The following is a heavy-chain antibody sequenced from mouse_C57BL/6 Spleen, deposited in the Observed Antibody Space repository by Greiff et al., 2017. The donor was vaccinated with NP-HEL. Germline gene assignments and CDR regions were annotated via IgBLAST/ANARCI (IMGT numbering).Heavy chain of an antibody. J-gene: IGHJ2*01. CDR1: CYTFTRSR. V-gene: IGHV1-53*01. CDR2: INPSNGGT. Sequence: VPLQPPGAGLVKAGASGKMSCKGSCYTFTRSRVHWVEERAGPGLEWIGNINPSNGGTNYNEKFKSKATLTVDKSSSTAYMQLSSLTSEDSAVYYCARAPYWGQGTTLTVSS. CDR3: ARAPY.